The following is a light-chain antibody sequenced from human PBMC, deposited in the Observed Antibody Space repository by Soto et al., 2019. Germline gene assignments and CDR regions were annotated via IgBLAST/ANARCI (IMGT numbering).Light chain of an antibody. CDR3: QQYKGYPYT. V-gene: IGKV1-5*03. CDR2: EAS. CDR1: QIINRW. Sequence: DIQMTQSPSTLSASVGDTVTFTCRASQIINRWLAWYQQKVGKAPKLLMSEASSLESGVPSRFSGSASGTEFTLTISSLQPDDFATYYCQQYKGYPYTFGQGTKLEIK. J-gene: IGKJ2*01.